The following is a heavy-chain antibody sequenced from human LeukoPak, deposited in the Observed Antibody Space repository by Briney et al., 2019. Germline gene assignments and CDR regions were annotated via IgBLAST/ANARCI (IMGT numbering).Heavy chain of an antibody. CDR1: GFTFSNYW. V-gene: IGHV3-74*01. CDR3: TRVRGRYDILTGARNYYYYSMDV. J-gene: IGHJ6*02. Sequence: QPGGSLRLSCAASGFTFSNYWMHWVRQAPGKGLVWVSRIKRHGTGTSYADSVKGRFTISRNNAKNTLSLQMHSLRAEDTAVYYCTRVRGRYDILTGARNYYYYSMDVWGQGTTVTVSS. CDR2: IKRHGTGT. D-gene: IGHD3-9*01.